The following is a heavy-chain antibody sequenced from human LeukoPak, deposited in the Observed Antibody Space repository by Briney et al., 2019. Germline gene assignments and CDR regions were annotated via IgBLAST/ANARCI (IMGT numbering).Heavy chain of an antibody. V-gene: IGHV1-46*01. CDR3: AREDYRSSTSCYSDGNNWFDP. CDR1: GYTFTSYY. CDR2: INPSGGST. D-gene: IGHD2-2*01. J-gene: IGHJ5*02. Sequence: GASVTVSCKASGYTFTSYYMHWVRQAPGQGLEWMGIINPSGGSTSYAQKFQGRVTMTRDTSTSTVYMELSSLRSEDTAVYYCAREDYRSSTSCYSDGNNWFDPWGQGTLVTVSS.